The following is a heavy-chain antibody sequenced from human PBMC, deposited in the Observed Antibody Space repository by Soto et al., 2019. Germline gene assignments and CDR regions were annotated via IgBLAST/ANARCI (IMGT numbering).Heavy chain of an antibody. CDR3: ARVGRQKMESGYSYGNPFAY. Sequence: PSETLSLTCTVSGGSISSYYWSWIRQPPGKGLEWIGYIYYSGSTNYNPSLKSRVTISVDTSKNQFSLKLSSVTAADTAVYYCARVGRQKMESGYSYGNPFAYWGQGTLVTVSS. J-gene: IGHJ4*02. V-gene: IGHV4-59*01. D-gene: IGHD5-18*01. CDR2: IYYSGST. CDR1: GGSISSYY.